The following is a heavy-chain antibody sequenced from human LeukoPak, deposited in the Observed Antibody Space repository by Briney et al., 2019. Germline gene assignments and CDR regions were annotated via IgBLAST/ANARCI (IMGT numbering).Heavy chain of an antibody. CDR3: ARLYGSGSFFGY. J-gene: IGHJ4*02. CDR2: IYYSGST. Sequence: PSETLSLTCTVSRGSISNSNYYWGWIRQPPGKGLEWIGNIYYSGSTYYHPSLKSRVTISVDTSKNQFSLKLNSVTTADTAAYYCARLYGSGSFFGYWGQGTLVTVSS. D-gene: IGHD3-10*01. V-gene: IGHV4-39*01. CDR1: RGSISNSNYY.